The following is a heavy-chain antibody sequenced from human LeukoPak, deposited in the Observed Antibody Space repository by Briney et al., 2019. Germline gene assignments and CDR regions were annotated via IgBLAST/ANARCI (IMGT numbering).Heavy chain of an antibody. V-gene: IGHV3-30*03. J-gene: IGHJ4*02. D-gene: IGHD3-10*01. Sequence: QAGGSLRLSCAASGFTFSSYGMHWVRQAPGKGLEWVALVSFDGTNKYYADSVKGRFTISRDNAKNSLYLQMNSLRAEDTAVYYCARSHESFASGSGDYWGQGTLVTVSS. CDR3: ARSHESFASGSGDY. CDR1: GFTFSSYG. CDR2: VSFDGTNK.